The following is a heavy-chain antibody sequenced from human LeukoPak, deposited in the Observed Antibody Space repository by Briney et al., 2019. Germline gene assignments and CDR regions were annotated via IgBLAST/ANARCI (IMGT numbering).Heavy chain of an antibody. J-gene: IGHJ4*02. Sequence: SQTLSLTCTVSGGSISSGDYYWSWIRQPPGKGLEWIGYIFYSGSTYYNPSLKSRVTISVNTSKNQFSLKLSSVTAADTAVYYCARVEYSYGYPTKNWGQGTLVTVSS. CDR3: ARVEYSYGYPTKN. CDR2: IFYSGST. D-gene: IGHD5-18*01. V-gene: IGHV4-30-4*01. CDR1: GGSISSGDYY.